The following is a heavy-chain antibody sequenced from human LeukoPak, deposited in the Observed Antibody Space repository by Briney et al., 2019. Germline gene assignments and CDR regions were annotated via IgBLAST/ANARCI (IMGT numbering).Heavy chain of an antibody. V-gene: IGHV4-61*02. CDR2: IYTTGST. J-gene: IGHJ6*03. CDR3: AREESDWSSLGYYYHYMDV. Sequence: PSETLSLTCTVSGGSITSGSYYWTWIRQPAGKGLEWIGRIYTTGSTNYKPSLKSRVTISVDASKNQFSLKLASVTAAGTAVYYCAREESDWSSLGYYYHYMDVWGKGTTVTISS. CDR1: GGSITSGSYY. D-gene: IGHD3-9*01.